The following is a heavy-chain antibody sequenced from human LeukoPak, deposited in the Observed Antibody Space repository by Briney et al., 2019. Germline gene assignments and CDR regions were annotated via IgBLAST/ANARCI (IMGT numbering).Heavy chain of an antibody. CDR2: IRYDGSNK. J-gene: IGHJ1*01. D-gene: IGHD1-26*01. V-gene: IGHV3-30*02. CDR1: GFTFSSYG. Sequence: PGGSLRLSCAASGFTFSSYGMHWVRQAPGKGLEWVAFIRYDGSNKYYADSVKGRFTIPRDNSKNTLYLQMNSLRAEDTAVYYCTKDRSGSYYAYFQHWGQGTLVTVSS. CDR3: TKDRSGSYYAYFQH.